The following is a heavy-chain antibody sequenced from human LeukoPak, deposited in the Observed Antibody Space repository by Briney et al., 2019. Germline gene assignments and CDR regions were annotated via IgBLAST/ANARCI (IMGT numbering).Heavy chain of an antibody. CDR2: IKQDGSEK. D-gene: IGHD3-22*01. Sequence: GGSLRLSCAASGFTFSSYWMSWVRQAPGKGLEWVANIKQDGSEKYYVDSVKGRFTISRDNAKNSLYLQMNSLRAEDTAVYYCARDGNYYDSSGHLDYWGQGTLVTVSS. V-gene: IGHV3-7*01. CDR1: GFTFSSYW. J-gene: IGHJ4*02. CDR3: ARDGNYYDSSGHLDY.